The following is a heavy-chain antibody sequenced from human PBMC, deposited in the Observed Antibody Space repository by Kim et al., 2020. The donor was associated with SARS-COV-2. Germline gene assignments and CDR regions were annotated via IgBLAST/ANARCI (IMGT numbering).Heavy chain of an antibody. V-gene: IGHV4-31*03. Sequence: SETLSLTCTVSGGSISSGGYYWSWIRQHPGKGLEWIGYIYYSGSTYYNPSLKSRVTISVDTSKNQFSLKLSSVTAADTAVYYCATTRPGYCSGGSCYPPESFDYWGQGTLVTVSS. D-gene: IGHD2-15*01. CDR1: GGSISSGGYY. CDR2: IYYSGST. CDR3: ATTRPGYCSGGSCYPPESFDY. J-gene: IGHJ4*02.